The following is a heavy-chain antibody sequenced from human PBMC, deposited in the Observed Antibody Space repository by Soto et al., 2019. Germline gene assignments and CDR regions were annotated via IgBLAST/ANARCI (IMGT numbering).Heavy chain of an antibody. CDR1: GGTFSSYA. CDR3: ASGRSGSYFDY. V-gene: IGHV1-69*13. D-gene: IGHD1-26*01. Sequence: SVKVSCKSSGGTFSSYAISWVRQAPGQGLEWMGGIIPIFGTANYAQKFQGRVTITADESTSTAYMELSSLRSEDAAVYYCASGRSGSYFDYWGQGTLVTVSS. J-gene: IGHJ4*02. CDR2: IIPIFGTA.